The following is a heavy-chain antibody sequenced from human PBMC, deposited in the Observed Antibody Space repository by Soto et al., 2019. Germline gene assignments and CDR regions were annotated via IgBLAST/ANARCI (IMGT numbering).Heavy chain of an antibody. CDR1: GGSISSYY. D-gene: IGHD3-16*02. CDR3: ARFLRLGELSPQSYYYYYGMDG. V-gene: IGHV4-59*01. J-gene: IGHJ6*02. CDR2: IYYSGST. Sequence: PSGTLSLTCTVSGGSISSYYWSWIRQPPGKGLEWIGYIYYSGSTNYNPSLKSRVTISVDTSKNQFSLKLSSVTAADTAVYYCARFLRLGELSPQSYYYYYGMDGWGQGATVTVSS.